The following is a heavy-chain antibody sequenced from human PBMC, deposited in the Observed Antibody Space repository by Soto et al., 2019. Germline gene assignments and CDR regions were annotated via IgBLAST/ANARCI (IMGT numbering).Heavy chain of an antibody. CDR1: GGSISSYY. V-gene: IGHV4-59*08. D-gene: IGHD7-27*01. Sequence: SETLSLTCTVSGGSISSYYWSWIRQPPGKGLEWIGYIYYSGSTNYNPSLKSRVTISVDTSKNQFSLKLSSVIAADTAVYYCARRWGRTFDYWGQGTLVTVSS. J-gene: IGHJ4*02. CDR2: IYYSGST. CDR3: ARRWGRTFDY.